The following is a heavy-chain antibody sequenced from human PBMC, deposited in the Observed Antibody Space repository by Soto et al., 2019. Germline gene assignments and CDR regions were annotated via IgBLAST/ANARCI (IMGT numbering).Heavy chain of an antibody. D-gene: IGHD4-17*01. CDR2: IIPILGIA. V-gene: IGHV1-69*04. Sequence: GASVNVSCKASGGTFSSYTIGWVRQAPGQGLEWMGRIIPILGIANYAQKFQGRVTITADKSTSTAYMELSSLRSEDTAVYYCARDTLYGGKEALNYYYYGMDVWGQGTTVTVSS. CDR1: GGTFSSYT. J-gene: IGHJ6*02. CDR3: ARDTLYGGKEALNYYYYGMDV.